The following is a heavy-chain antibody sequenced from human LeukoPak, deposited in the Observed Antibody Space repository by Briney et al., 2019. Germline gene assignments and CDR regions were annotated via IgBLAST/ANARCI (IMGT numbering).Heavy chain of an antibody. D-gene: IGHD6-13*01. CDR1: GFTFSSYA. V-gene: IGHV3-23*01. J-gene: IGHJ4*02. Sequence: GGSLRLSCAASGFTFSSYAMSRVRQAPGKGLEWVSAISGSGGSTYYADSVKGRFTISRDNSKNTLYLQMNSLRAEDTAVYYCAKMIAAAVTPPDYWGQGTLVTVSS. CDR2: ISGSGGST. CDR3: AKMIAAAVTPPDY.